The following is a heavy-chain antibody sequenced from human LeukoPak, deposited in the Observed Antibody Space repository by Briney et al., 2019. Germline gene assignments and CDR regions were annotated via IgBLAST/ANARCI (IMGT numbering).Heavy chain of an antibody. D-gene: IGHD2-2*01. V-gene: IGHV3-23*01. CDR1: GFTFRNYA. Sequence: GGSLRLSCAGSGFTFRNYAMNWVRQAPGKGLEWVSAISGAGYNTYYADSVKGRFTLSRDNSKNTLFLQMNSLRAEDTALYYCAKDLKEGFCSTTSCYGIDSWGQGTLVTVSS. J-gene: IGHJ4*02. CDR2: ISGAGYNT. CDR3: AKDLKEGFCSTTSCYGIDS.